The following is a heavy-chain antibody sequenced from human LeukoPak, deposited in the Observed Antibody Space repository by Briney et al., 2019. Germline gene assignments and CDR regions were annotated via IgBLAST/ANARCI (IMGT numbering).Heavy chain of an antibody. Sequence: ASVKVSCKASGYTFTSYGNSWVPQAPGQGLECMRWIRAYNCNTNYAQKLQGRVTMTTDTSTSTAYMELRSLRSDDTAVYYCARVGHPNPTYYDFWSGYLSNNNWFDRWGQGTLVTVSS. J-gene: IGHJ5*02. CDR3: ARVGHPNPTYYDFWSGYLSNNNWFDR. D-gene: IGHD3-3*01. CDR2: IRAYNCNT. CDR1: GYTFTSYG. V-gene: IGHV1-18*01.